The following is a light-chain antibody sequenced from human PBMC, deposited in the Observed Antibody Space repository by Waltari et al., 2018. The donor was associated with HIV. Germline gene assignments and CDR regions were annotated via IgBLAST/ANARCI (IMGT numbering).Light chain of an antibody. Sequence: SYELTQPLSVSVALGQTARITCGANHLGSQTVHWYQHKPGLAPVLVIYRDSNRPSGIPARFSASNSGNTATLTISRAQAGDEADYYCQVWDSSTGVFGGGTKLTFL. CDR3: QVWDSSTGV. J-gene: IGLJ2*01. V-gene: IGLV3-9*01. CDR1: HLGSQT. CDR2: RDS.